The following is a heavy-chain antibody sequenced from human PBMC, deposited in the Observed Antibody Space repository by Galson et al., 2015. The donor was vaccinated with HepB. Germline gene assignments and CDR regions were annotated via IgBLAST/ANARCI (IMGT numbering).Heavy chain of an antibody. J-gene: IGHJ4*02. CDR2: ISSSSSYI. Sequence: SLRLSCAASGFTFSSYSMNWVRQAPGKGLEWVSSISSSSSYIYYADSVKGRFTISRDNAKNSLYLQMNSLRAEDTAVYYCARDSSSWYMGFDYWGQGTLVTVSS. CDR1: GFTFSSYS. D-gene: IGHD6-13*01. CDR3: ARDSSSWYMGFDY. V-gene: IGHV3-21*01.